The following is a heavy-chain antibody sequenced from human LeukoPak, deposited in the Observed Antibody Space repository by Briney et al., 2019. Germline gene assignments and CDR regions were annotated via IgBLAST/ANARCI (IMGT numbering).Heavy chain of an antibody. CDR3: TRDRPRDDYGDYRDTFDI. J-gene: IGHJ3*02. Sequence: GSLRLSCSASGFTFGDYAMNWFRQAPGKGLEWVGFIRSKAYGGTTEYAASVKGRFTISRDDSKSIAYLQMNSLKIEDTGLYYCTRDRPRDDYGDYRDTFDIWGQGTMITVSS. V-gene: IGHV3-49*03. CDR2: IRSKAYGGTT. CDR1: GFTFGDYA. D-gene: IGHD4-17*01.